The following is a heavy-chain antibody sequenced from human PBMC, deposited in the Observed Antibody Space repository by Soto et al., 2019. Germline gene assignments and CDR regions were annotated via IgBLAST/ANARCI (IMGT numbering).Heavy chain of an antibody. J-gene: IGHJ4*02. CDR2: INHSGST. D-gene: IGHD3-16*02. CDR3: ARVGDFYDYIWGSYRDYFDY. V-gene: IGHV4-34*01. CDR1: GGSFSGYY. Sequence: LSLTCAVYGGSFSGYYWSWIRQPPGKGLGWIGEINHSGSTNYNPSLKSRVTISVDTSKNQFSLKLSSVTAADTAVYYCARVGDFYDYIWGSYRDYFDYWGQGTLVTVSS.